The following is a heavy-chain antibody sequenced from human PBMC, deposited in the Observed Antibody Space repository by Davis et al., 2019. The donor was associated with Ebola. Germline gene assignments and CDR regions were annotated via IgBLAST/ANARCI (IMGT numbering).Heavy chain of an antibody. CDR3: AKDTSNVWFDV. CDR1: GFTFSSYG. V-gene: IGHV3-30*18. Sequence: GGSLRLSCAASGFTFSSYGMHWVRQAPGKGLEWVTVISYDGRHKSYADSVRGRFTISRDNSKNTLYLQMNSLRVEDTAIYYCAKDTSNVWFDVWGQGTMVTVSS. CDR2: ISYDGRHK. J-gene: IGHJ3*01. D-gene: IGHD6-19*01.